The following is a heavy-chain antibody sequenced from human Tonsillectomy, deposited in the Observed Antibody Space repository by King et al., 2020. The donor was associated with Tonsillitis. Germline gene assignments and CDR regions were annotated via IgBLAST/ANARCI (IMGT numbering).Heavy chain of an antibody. Sequence: VQLQESGGGLVQPGGSLRLSCAASGFTFSNYAMSWVRQAPGKGLEWVSAISSSGGNTYYADSVKGRFTISRDNSKNTLYLQMNSLRAEDTAVYYCAKDLGHCSSTSCYGVSSGWFDPWGQGTLVTVSS. V-gene: IGHV3-23*01. D-gene: IGHD2-2*01. J-gene: IGHJ5*02. CDR3: AKDLGHCSSTSCYGVSSGWFDP. CDR2: ISSSGGNT. CDR1: GFTFSNYA.